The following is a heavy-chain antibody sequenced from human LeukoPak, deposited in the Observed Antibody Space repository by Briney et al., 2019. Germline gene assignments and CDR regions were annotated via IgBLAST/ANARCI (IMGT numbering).Heavy chain of an antibody. D-gene: IGHD2-15*01. CDR2: INPNSGGT. CDR1: GYTFTGYY. CDR3: ARAIVVVVASHDAFDI. V-gene: IGHV1-2*02. Sequence: ASVKVSCKASGYTFTGYYMHWVRQAPGQGLEWMGWINPNSGGTNYAQKFQGRVTMTRDTSISTAYMELSRLRSDDTAVYYCARAIVVVVASHDAFDIWGQGTMVTVSS. J-gene: IGHJ3*02.